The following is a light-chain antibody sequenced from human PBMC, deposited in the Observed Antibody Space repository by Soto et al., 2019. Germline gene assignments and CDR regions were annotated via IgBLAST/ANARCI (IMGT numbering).Light chain of an antibody. V-gene: IGKV1-39*01. CDR2: AAS. CDR3: QQTYSNFVS. CDR1: QTISTY. Sequence: DIPMTQSPSSLSASVGDRVTITCRSSQTISTYLHWFQQKPGKAPHLLIYAASSLQSGVPSRFSGSGSGTDFTLTISSLQPEDFGTYYCQQTYSNFVSFGGGTKVDMK. J-gene: IGKJ4*01.